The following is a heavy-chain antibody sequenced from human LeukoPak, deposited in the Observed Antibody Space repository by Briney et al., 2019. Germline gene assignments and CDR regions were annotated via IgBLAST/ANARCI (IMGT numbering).Heavy chain of an antibody. D-gene: IGHD1-26*01. V-gene: IGHV1-2*06. J-gene: IGHJ4*02. Sequence: ASVKVSCKASGYTFTGYYMHWVRQAPGQGLEWLGRINPNTGGSDYAQRFQGRVTMTRDTSTSTAYMELSRLNSDDTAVYYCATLVSGIDYWGQGTLVTVSS. CDR3: ATLVSGIDY. CDR1: GYTFTGYY. CDR2: INPNTGGS.